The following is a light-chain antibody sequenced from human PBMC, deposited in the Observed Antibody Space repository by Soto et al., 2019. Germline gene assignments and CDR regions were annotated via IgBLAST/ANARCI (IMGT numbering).Light chain of an antibody. CDR1: QDISTH. J-gene: IGKJ4*01. CDR3: QQVKHYPLT. V-gene: IGKV1-9*01. CDR2: SAS. Sequence: DIQLTQSPSFLSASVGDRVTITCRASQDISTHLAWYQQKPGRAPKLLIFSASTLQSGVPSGFGGSGSGTEFTLTISSLQPEDFATYYCQQVKHYPLTFGGGTKVEIK.